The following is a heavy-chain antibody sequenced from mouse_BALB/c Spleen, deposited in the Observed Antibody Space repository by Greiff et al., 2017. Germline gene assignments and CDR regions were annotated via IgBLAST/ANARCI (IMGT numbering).Heavy chain of an antibody. CDR2: IWWDDDK. V-gene: IGHV8-8*01. D-gene: IGHD1-1*01. CDR1: GFSLSTSGMG. Sequence: QVQLKESGPGILQPSQTLSLTCSFSGFSLSTSGMGVGWIRQPSGKGLEWLAHIWWDDDKRYNPALKSRLTISKDTSSNQVFLKIASVDTADTATYYCARLTTVVPYAMDYWGQGTSVTVSS. J-gene: IGHJ4*01. CDR3: ARLTTVVPYAMDY.